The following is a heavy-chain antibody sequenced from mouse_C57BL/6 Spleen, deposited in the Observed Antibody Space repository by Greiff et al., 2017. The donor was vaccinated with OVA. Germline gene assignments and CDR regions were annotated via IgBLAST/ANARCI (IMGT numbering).Heavy chain of an antibody. CDR2: IKTSSGET. J-gene: IGHJ2*01. V-gene: IGHV1-7*01. Sequence: VQLQQSGAELAKPGASVKLSCKASGYTFTSYWMHWVKQRPGQGLEWSGDIKTSSGETKYNEKCKEKGTWKADKYSSTADMQLSSLTYEDAAVCYCTRGLRDFDYWGQGTTLTVSA. CDR1: GYTFTSYW. CDR3: TRGLRDFDY. D-gene: IGHD2-2*01.